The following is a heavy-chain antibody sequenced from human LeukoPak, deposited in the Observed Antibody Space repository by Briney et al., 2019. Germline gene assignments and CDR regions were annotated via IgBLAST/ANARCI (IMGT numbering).Heavy chain of an antibody. CDR1: GFTLSDYA. CDR3: ARGPSLYCISSSCLDGVD. V-gene: IGHV3-21*01. Sequence: GGSLRLSCAASGFTLSDYAMNWVRQAPGKGLEWVSSISSGGSYISYADSVKGRFTVSRDNAKDSLFLQVRSLRDEDTAVYYCARGPSLYCISSSCLDGVDWGQGTLASVSS. CDR2: ISSGGSYI. D-gene: IGHD2-15*01. J-gene: IGHJ4*02.